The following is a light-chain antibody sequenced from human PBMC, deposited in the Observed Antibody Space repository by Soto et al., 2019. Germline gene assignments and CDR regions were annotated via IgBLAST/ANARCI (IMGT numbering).Light chain of an antibody. CDR1: SSDVGGYNY. V-gene: IGLV2-8*01. Sequence: QSALTQPPSASGSPGQSVTISCTGTSSDVGGYNYVSWYQQYPGRTPKLMIYEVTKRPSGVPDRFSGSKTGNTASLTVTGLHAKDEADYYCSSYAASNNFYFVFGGGTKLTVL. CDR2: EVT. CDR3: SSYAASNNFYFV. J-gene: IGLJ3*02.